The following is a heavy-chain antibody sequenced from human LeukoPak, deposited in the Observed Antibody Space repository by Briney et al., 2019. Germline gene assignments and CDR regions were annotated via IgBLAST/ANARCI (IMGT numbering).Heavy chain of an antibody. CDR2: VHHSGST. Sequence: SETLSLTCTVSGGSIRSTSYYWGWIRQPPGKGLEWLGSVHHSGSTYDNPSLKSRVTISVDTSKNQFSLKLISVTAADTAVYYCARRSTVAGRGRFDPWGQGALVTVSS. CDR1: GGSIRSTSYY. V-gene: IGHV4-39*01. D-gene: IGHD6-19*01. CDR3: ARRSTVAGRGRFDP. J-gene: IGHJ5*02.